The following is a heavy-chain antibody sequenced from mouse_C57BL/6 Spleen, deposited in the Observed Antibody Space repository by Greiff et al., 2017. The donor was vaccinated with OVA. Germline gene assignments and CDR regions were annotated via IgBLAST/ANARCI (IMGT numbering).Heavy chain of an antibody. Sequence: VQLQQSGPGLVAPSQSLSITCTVSGFSLTSYGVHWVRQPPGKGLEWLVVIWSDGSTTYNSALNSRLTISKENSTSQVFLKMTSLQTDDTAMYYWARDGGGSYWYFDVWGTGTTVTVSS. J-gene: IGHJ1*03. V-gene: IGHV2-6*03. CDR1: GFSLTSYG. CDR2: IWSDGST. D-gene: IGHD2-3*01. CDR3: ARDGGGSYWYFDV.